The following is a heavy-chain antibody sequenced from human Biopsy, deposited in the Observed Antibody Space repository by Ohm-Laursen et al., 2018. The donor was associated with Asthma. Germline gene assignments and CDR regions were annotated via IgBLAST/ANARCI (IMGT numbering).Heavy chain of an antibody. V-gene: IGHV3-30*18. D-gene: IGHD5-12*01. Sequence: SLRLSCAASGFMFRSFGMHWVRQAPGKGLEWVAVISYDGNHKLYEDSVKGRFTISRDNSKNTLYLQMNSLRTEDAAVYYCAKRRGYSGHDNDYWGQGTLVIVSS. J-gene: IGHJ4*02. CDR1: GFMFRSFG. CDR2: ISYDGNHK. CDR3: AKRRGYSGHDNDY.